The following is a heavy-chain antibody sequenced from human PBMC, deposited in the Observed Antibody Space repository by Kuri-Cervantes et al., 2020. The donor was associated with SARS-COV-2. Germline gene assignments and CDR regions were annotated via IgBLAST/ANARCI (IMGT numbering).Heavy chain of an antibody. J-gene: IGHJ6*02. CDR3: ARDRFLEWLLSGEYYYGMDV. CDR1: GFTFSSYA. Sequence: GESLKISCAASGFTFSSYAMHWVRQAPGKGLEWVAVISYDGSNKYYADSVKGRFTISRDNSKNTLYLQMNSLRAEDTAVYYCARDRFLEWLLSGEYYYGMDVWGQGTTVTVSS. V-gene: IGHV3-30-3*01. CDR2: ISYDGSNK. D-gene: IGHD3-3*01.